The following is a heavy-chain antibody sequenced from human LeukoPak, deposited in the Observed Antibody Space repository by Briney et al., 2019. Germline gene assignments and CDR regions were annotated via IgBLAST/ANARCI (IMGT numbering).Heavy chain of an antibody. CDR3: ARGPPIAALDR. CDR1: GYTFTGYY. Sequence: ASVKVSCKASGYTFTGYYMHWVRQAPGQGLEWMGGIIPIFGTANYAQKFQGRVTITADESTSTAYMELSSLRSEDTAVYYCARGPPIAALDRWGQGTLVTVSS. V-gene: IGHV1-69*13. J-gene: IGHJ5*02. CDR2: IIPIFGTA. D-gene: IGHD6-6*01.